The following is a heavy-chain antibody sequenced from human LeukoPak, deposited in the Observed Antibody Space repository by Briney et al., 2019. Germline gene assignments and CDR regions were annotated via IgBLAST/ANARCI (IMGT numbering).Heavy chain of an antibody. V-gene: IGHV1-18*01. D-gene: IGHD3-22*01. CDR1: GYTFTSYG. CDR3: ARDPSTGLLYYYYYYMDV. CDR2: IGAYNGNT. J-gene: IGHJ6*03. Sequence: ASVKVSCKASGYTFTSYGISWVRQAPGQGLEWMGWIGAYNGNTNYAQKLQGRITMTTDTSTSTAYMELRSLRSDDTAVYYCARDPSTGLLYYYYYYMDVWGKGTTVTVSS.